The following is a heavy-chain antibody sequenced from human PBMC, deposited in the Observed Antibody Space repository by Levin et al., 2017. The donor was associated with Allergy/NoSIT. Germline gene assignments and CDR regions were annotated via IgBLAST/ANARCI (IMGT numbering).Heavy chain of an antibody. D-gene: IGHD7-27*01. Sequence: GESLKISCKASGYTFTGYYMHWVRQAPGQGLEWMGRINPNSGATNYAQKFQGRVTMTGDTSISTAYMELSRLRSDDTAVYYCARGMDYEITGDRPADPWGQGTLVTVSS. CDR1: GYTFTGYY. CDR2: INPNSGAT. V-gene: IGHV1-2*06. CDR3: ARGMDYEITGDRPADP. J-gene: IGHJ5*02.